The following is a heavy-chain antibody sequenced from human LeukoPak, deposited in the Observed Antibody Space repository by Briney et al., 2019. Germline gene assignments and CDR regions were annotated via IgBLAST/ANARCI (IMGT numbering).Heavy chain of an antibody. D-gene: IGHD6-19*01. CDR1: GFTFSSYW. CDR2: IKQGGSDK. V-gene: IGHV3-7*03. J-gene: IGHJ4*02. CDR3: ARDSSGLYGGLFDY. Sequence: PGGSLRLSCAASGFTFSSYWMSWVRQAPGKGLEWVASIKQGGSDKYYVDSVKGRFTISTDNAKNSLYLQMNSLRADDTAVYYCARDSSGLYGGLFDYWGQGTLVTVSS.